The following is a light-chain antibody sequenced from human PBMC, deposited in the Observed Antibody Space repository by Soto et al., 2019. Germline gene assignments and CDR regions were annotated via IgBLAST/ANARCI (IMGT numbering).Light chain of an antibody. CDR3: QQYNNWPPYT. CDR1: QRVSSY. CDR2: GAS. Sequence: EIGMTQSPATLSVSPGERATLSCRASQRVSSYLAWYQQKPGQAPRLLIYGASTRATGIPARFSGSGSGTEFTLTISSLQSEDCAVYYCQQYNNWPPYTFGQGTKLEIK. V-gene: IGKV3-15*01. J-gene: IGKJ2*01.